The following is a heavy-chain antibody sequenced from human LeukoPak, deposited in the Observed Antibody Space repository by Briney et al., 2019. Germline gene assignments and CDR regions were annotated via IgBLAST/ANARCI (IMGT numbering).Heavy chain of an antibody. CDR1: GFTFTTYW. Sequence: GRSLRLSCAASGFTFTTYWMSWVRQAPGKGLEWVADINGDGSETYYVDSFKGRFTISRDNAKNSLYLQIHSLRVEDTAVYYCTRENWTKDYWGQGTLVTVSS. CDR3: TRENWTKDY. D-gene: IGHD1-1*01. V-gene: IGHV3-7*01. CDR2: INGDGSET. J-gene: IGHJ4*02.